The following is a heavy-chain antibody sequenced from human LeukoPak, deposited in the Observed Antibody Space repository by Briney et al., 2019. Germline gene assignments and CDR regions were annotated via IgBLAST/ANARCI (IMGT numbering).Heavy chain of an antibody. Sequence: SQTLSLTCTASGGSISSGGYYWSWIRQHPGKGLEWIGYIYYSGSTYYNPSLKSRVTISVDTSKNQFSLKLSSVTAADTAVYYCARGILARPGGAVDYWGQGTLVTVSS. CDR1: GGSISSGGYY. CDR3: ARGILARPGGAVDY. J-gene: IGHJ4*02. CDR2: IYYSGST. D-gene: IGHD1-14*01. V-gene: IGHV4-31*03.